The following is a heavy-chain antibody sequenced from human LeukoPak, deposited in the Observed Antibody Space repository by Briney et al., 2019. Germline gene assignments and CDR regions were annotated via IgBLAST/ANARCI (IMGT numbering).Heavy chain of an antibody. Sequence: GSSVKVSCKASGYTFTGYYMHWVRQAPGQGLEWMGWINPNSGGTNYAQKFQGRVTMTRDTSISTAYMELSRLRSDDTAVYYCARDICASSRCYYGYFDYWGQGTRVTVSS. V-gene: IGHV1-2*02. CDR3: ARDICASSRCYYGYFDY. CDR2: INPNSGGT. CDR1: GYTFTGYY. D-gene: IGHD2-2*01. J-gene: IGHJ4*02.